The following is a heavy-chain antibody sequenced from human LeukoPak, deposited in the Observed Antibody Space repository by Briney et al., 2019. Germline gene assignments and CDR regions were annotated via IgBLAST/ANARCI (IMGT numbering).Heavy chain of an antibody. D-gene: IGHD6-13*01. V-gene: IGHV3-30*03. J-gene: IGHJ4*02. Sequence: PGGSLRLSCAASGFTFSSYGMHWVRQAPGKGLEWVAVISYDGSNKYYADSVKGRFTISRDNSKNTLYLQMNSLRAEDTAVYYCARDRIRPGYSSSWVFDYWGQGTLVTVSS. CDR1: GFTFSSYG. CDR3: ARDRIRPGYSSSWVFDY. CDR2: ISYDGSNK.